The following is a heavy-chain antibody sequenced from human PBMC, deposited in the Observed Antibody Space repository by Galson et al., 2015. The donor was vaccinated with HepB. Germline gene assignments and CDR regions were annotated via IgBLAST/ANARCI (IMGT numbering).Heavy chain of an antibody. Sequence: SLRLSCAASGFTFSSYAMSWVRQAPGKGLVWVSRLNSDDGSTSYADSVKGRFTISRDIAKNTLYLQMNSLTAEDTALYYCVRGRGGEANNYWGQGTLVTVSS. CDR2: LNSDDGST. CDR3: VRGRGGEANNY. J-gene: IGHJ4*02. CDR1: GFTFSSYA. D-gene: IGHD2-21*01. V-gene: IGHV3-74*01.